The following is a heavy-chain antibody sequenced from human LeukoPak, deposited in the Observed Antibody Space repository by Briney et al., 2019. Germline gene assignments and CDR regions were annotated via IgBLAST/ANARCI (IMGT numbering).Heavy chain of an antibody. CDR1: GSSVGTTHS. Sequence: SETLSLTCTVSGSSVGTTHSWGWIRQSPGKGLEWIGTIYHRGNTYYSSSLKSRVTISIDTSKNQFSLKLSSVTAADTAVYYCATSTIFGVVIYFDYWGQGTLVTVSS. CDR3: ATSTIFGVVIYFDY. V-gene: IGHV4-38-2*02. CDR2: IYHRGNT. J-gene: IGHJ4*02. D-gene: IGHD3-3*01.